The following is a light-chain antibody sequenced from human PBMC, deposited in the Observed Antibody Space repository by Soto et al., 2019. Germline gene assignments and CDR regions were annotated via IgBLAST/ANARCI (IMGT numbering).Light chain of an antibody. CDR1: SSDVGAFNY. J-gene: IGLJ1*01. CDR2: DVT. CDR3: SSYTTRNTEV. V-gene: IGLV2-14*03. Sequence: QPALTQPASVSGSPGQSISISCIGTSSDVGAFNYVSWYQHHPGKAPQLIIYDVTSRPSGVSNRFSASKSGNTASLTISGLQAEDEADYYCSSYTTRNTEVFGTGTKVTV.